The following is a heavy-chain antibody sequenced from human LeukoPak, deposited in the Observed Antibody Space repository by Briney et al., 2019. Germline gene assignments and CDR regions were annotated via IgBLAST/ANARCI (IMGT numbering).Heavy chain of an antibody. J-gene: IGHJ6*02. Sequence: SETLSLTCTVSGGSVRSETHYWSWIRQPPGKGLDWLGYIYHSGTTNYNPSLKGRVTMSVDTSKNQFSLKLSSVTAADTAVYYCARDPGVEPYYYYGMDVWGQGTTVTVSS. CDR3: ARDPGVEPYYYYGMDV. V-gene: IGHV4-61*01. CDR2: IYHSGTT. D-gene: IGHD1-1*01. CDR1: GGSVRSETHY.